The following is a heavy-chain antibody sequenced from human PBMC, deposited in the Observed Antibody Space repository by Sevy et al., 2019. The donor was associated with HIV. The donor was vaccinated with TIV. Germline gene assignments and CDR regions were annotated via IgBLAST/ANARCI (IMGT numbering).Heavy chain of an antibody. J-gene: IGHJ5*02. CDR3: ARGGTSLFAP. V-gene: IGHV4-59*01. D-gene: IGHD2-15*01. Sequence: SETLSLTCSVSGGSGGSISDYYWRWIRQPPGKGLEWIGYINYSRSTKFNPSLKSRVTISVDTSRNQFSLKLASVTAADTAVYYCARGGTSLFAPWGQGTLVTVSS. CDR1: GGSGGSISDYY. CDR2: INYSRST.